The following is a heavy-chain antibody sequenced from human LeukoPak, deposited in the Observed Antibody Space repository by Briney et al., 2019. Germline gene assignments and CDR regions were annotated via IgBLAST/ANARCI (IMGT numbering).Heavy chain of an antibody. CDR3: ARSGPLDYYYMDV. D-gene: IGHD6-25*01. CDR1: GFTFSSYS. J-gene: IGHJ6*03. Sequence: GGSLRLSCAASGFTFSSYSMNWVRQAPGKGLEWVSSISSSSSYMYYADSVKGRFTISRDNAKNSLYLQMNSLRAEDTAVYYCARSGPLDYYYMDVWGKGTTVTVSS. CDR2: ISSSSSYM. V-gene: IGHV3-21*01.